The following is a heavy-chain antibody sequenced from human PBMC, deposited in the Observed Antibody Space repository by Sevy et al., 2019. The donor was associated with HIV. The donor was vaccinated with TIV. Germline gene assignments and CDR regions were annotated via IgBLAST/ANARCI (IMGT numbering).Heavy chain of an antibody. Sequence: GGSLRLSCAASGFTFSSYAMSWVRQAPGKGLEWVPAISGSGGSTYYADSVKGRFTISRDNSKNTLYLQMNSLRAEDMAVYYCAKEGYCSSAHFDYWGQGTLVTVSS. CDR3: AKEGYCSSAHFDY. CDR2: ISGSGGST. D-gene: IGHD6-6*01. J-gene: IGHJ4*02. CDR1: GFTFSSYA. V-gene: IGHV3-23*01.